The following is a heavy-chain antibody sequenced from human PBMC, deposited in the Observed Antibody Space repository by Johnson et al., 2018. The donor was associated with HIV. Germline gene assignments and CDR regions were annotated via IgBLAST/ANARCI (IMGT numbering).Heavy chain of an antibody. CDR1: GFTFSSYA. CDR2: ISGSGGST. D-gene: IGHD7-27*01. Sequence: VQLVESGGGLVQPGGSLRLSCAASGFTFSSYAMSWVRQAPGKGLEWVSAISGSGGSTYYADSVKGRFTISRDNSKNTLYLQMNSLRAEDTAVYYCARGRGDLELAGGAFDIWGQGTMVTVSS. J-gene: IGHJ3*02. V-gene: IGHV3-23*04. CDR3: ARGRGDLELAGGAFDI.